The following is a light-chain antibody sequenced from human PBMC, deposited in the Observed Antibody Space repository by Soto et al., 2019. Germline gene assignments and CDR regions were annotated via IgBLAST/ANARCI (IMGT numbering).Light chain of an antibody. V-gene: IGKV3-15*01. CDR3: QQYNNWPFT. J-gene: IGKJ4*01. CDR1: QSIASD. Sequence: EILMTQSPATLSVSPGERATLSCRASQSIASDLVWYQQKPGQAPRHLIYGASTRATGIPARFSGSGSGTEFTLTISSLQSEDFAIYYCQQYNNWPFTFGGGTKVEIK. CDR2: GAS.